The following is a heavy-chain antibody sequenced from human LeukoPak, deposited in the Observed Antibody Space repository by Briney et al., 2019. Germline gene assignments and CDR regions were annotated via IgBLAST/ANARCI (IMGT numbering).Heavy chain of an antibody. CDR1: GFTFSSYW. CDR3: VRDRGHFTRGSSYFDY. V-gene: IGHV3-33*08. Sequence: GGSLRLSCAASGFTFSSYWMSWVRQAPGKGLEGVAVIWFDGSNKYYAESVRGRFTISRDNSKNTLYLQMNSLRAEDTAVYYCVRDRGHFTRGSSYFDYWGQGTLVTVSS. J-gene: IGHJ4*02. D-gene: IGHD5-12*01. CDR2: IWFDGSNK.